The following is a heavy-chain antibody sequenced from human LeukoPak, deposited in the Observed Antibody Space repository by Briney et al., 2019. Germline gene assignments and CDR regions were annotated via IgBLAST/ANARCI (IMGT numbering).Heavy chain of an antibody. V-gene: IGHV3-30*04. J-gene: IGHJ6*03. CDR2: ISYDGSNE. Sequence: GGSLRLSCAASGFTFSSYAMHWVRQAPGKGLEWVAVISYDGSNEYYAGSVKGRFTISRDSSKNTLYLQMNSLRAEDTAVYYCARKRREYSGYDWGYYYMDVWGKGTTVTISS. CDR3: ARKRREYSGYDWGYYYMDV. D-gene: IGHD5-12*01. CDR1: GFTFSSYA.